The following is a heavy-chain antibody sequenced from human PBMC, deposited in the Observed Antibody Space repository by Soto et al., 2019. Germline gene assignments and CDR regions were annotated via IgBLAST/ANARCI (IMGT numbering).Heavy chain of an antibody. V-gene: IGHV3-30-3*01. D-gene: IGHD6-13*01. CDR1: GFTFSSYA. CDR3: ARDWVEQPAVGYYGMDV. Sequence: GGSLRLSCAASGFTFSSYAMHWVRQAPGKGLEWVAVISYDGSNKYYADSVKGRFTISRDNSKNTLYLQMNSLRAEDTAVYYCARDWVEQPAVGYYGMDVWGQGTTVTVS. J-gene: IGHJ6*02. CDR2: ISYDGSNK.